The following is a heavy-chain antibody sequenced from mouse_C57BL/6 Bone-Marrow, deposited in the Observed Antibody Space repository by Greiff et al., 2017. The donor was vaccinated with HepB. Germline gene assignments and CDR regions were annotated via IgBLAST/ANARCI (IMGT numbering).Heavy chain of an antibody. CDR3: ARRDYDYDGFAY. V-gene: IGHV2-2*01. D-gene: IGHD2-4*01. CDR1: GFSLTSYG. CDR2: IWSGGST. J-gene: IGHJ3*01. Sequence: QVQLQQSGPGLVQPSQSLSITCTVSGFSLTSYGVHWVRQSPGKGLEWLGVIWSGGSTDYNAAFISSLSISKDNSKSQGLFKMNSLQADATAIYYCARRDYDYDGFAYWGQGTLVTVSA.